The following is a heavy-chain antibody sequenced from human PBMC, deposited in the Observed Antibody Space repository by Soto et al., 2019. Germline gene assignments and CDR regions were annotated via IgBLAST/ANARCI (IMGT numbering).Heavy chain of an antibody. J-gene: IGHJ4*02. Sequence: TLSLTCTHSGGSISRGDYYWSGIRHPPGKGLEWIGYIYYSWSTYYNQSLKSRVTISVDTSKNQFSLKLSSLTAADTAVYYCAREAIRDGYNLDYWGQGTLVPDSS. CDR2: IYYSWST. CDR3: AREAIRDGYNLDY. V-gene: IGHV4-30-4*01. D-gene: IGHD5-12*01. CDR1: GGSISRGDYY.